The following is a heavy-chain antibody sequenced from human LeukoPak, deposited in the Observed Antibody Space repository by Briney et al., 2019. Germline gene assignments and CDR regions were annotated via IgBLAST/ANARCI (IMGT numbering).Heavy chain of an antibody. J-gene: IGHJ4*02. CDR2: ISDDGSNK. CDR3: ARDRRLGYCTNGVCPGSPYPQDY. CDR1: GFTLSSYA. D-gene: IGHD2-8*01. V-gene: IGHV3-30-3*01. Sequence: GGSLRLSCAASGFTLSSYAMHWVRQAPGKGLEWVAVISDDGSNKYYADSVKGRFTISRDNSKNTLYLQMNSLRTEDTAVYYCARDRRLGYCTNGVCPGSPYPQDYWGQGTLLTVSS.